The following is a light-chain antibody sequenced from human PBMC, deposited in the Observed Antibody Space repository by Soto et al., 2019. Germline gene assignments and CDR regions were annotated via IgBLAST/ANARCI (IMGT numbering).Light chain of an antibody. CDR1: QSVGSY. CDR3: QQRTNWRYT. J-gene: IGKJ2*01. CDR2: DAS. V-gene: IGKV3-11*01. Sequence: EIVLTQSPATLSLSPGERATLSCRASQSVGSYLAWYQQKPGQAPRLLIYDASNRATGIPARFSGSGSGTDFTLTISSLEPDDFAVYYCQQRTNWRYTFGQGTKLEIK.